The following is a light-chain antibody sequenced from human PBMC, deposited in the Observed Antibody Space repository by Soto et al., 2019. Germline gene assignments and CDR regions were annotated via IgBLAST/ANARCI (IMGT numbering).Light chain of an antibody. CDR1: SSDVGGYNY. V-gene: IGLV2-14*01. Sequence: QSALTQPASVSGSPGQSITISCTGTSSDVGGYNYVSWYQQHPGKAPKLMIYDVSNRPSGVSNRFSGSKSGNPAYLTISGLQAEDEADYYCSSYTSSSTVVFGGGTKLTVL. J-gene: IGLJ2*01. CDR3: SSYTSSSTVV. CDR2: DVS.